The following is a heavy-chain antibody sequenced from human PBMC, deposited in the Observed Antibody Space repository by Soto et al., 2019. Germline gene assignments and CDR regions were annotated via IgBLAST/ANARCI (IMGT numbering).Heavy chain of an antibody. CDR3: ARGPGTMVRWNWFDP. J-gene: IGHJ5*02. CDR2: INHSGST. V-gene: IGHV4-34*01. CDR1: GGSFSGYY. Sequence: SETLSLTCAVYGGSFSGYYWSWIRQPPGKGLEWIGEINHSGSTNYNPSLKSRVTISVDTSKNQFSLKLSSVTAADTAVYYCARGPGTMVRWNWFDPWGQGTLVTVSS. D-gene: IGHD3-10*01.